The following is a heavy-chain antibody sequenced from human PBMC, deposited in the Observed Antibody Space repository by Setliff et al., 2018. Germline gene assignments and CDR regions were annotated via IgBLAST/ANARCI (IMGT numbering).Heavy chain of an antibody. J-gene: IGHJ4*02. CDR2: IYTSGST. D-gene: IGHD2-15*01. CDR1: GGSISSYY. CDR3: ATSGFCGAGSCYSFDD. Sequence: SETLSLTCTVSGGSISSYYWSWIRQPAGKGLEWIGRIYTSGSTNYNPSLKSRVTMSVDTSKNQFSLKLSSVTAADTAVYYCATSGFCGAGSCYSFDDWGQGALVTVSS. V-gene: IGHV4-4*07.